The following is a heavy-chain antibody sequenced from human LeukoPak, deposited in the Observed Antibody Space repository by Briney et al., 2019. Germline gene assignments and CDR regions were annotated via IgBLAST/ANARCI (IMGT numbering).Heavy chain of an antibody. V-gene: IGHV1-18*01. CDR2: ITVNNGYT. CDR3: ATVWSGYHPFDY. Sequence: ASVKVSCKTSGYTFSSYGISWVRQAPGQGLEWMGWITVNNGYTKYAQELQGRVTMTEDTSTDTAYMELSSLRSEDTAVYYCATVWSGYHPFDYWGQGTLVTVSS. D-gene: IGHD3-3*01. CDR1: GYTFSSYG. J-gene: IGHJ4*02.